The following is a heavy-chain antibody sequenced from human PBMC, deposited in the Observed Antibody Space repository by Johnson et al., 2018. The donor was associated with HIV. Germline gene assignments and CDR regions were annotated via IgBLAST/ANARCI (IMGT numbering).Heavy chain of an antibody. CDR3: AREYSSLSQGAFDI. Sequence: QVQLVESGGGVVQPGRSLKLSCVASGFTFSSYGMHWVRQAPGKGLEWVAGVWYDGSDKYYAGSVKGQFTISRDNSKNTLYLQMNSLRAEDTAIYYCAREYSSLSQGAFDIWGQGTMVTVSS. D-gene: IGHD6-6*01. CDR2: VWYDGSDK. CDR1: GFTFSSYG. V-gene: IGHV3-33*01. J-gene: IGHJ3*02.